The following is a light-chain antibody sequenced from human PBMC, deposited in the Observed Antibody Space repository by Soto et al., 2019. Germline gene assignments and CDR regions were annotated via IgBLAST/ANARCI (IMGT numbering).Light chain of an antibody. V-gene: IGLV4-69*01. CDR1: SGHSTYA. CDR3: QTWGSGTVV. Sequence: QSVLTQSPSASASLGASVKLTCTLSSGHSTYAIAWHQQQPETGPRFLMKVDSDGSHSKGDGIPDRFSGSSSGAERYLTISSLQSEDEADYYCQTWGSGTVVFGGGTKLTVL. J-gene: IGLJ2*01. CDR2: VDSDGSH.